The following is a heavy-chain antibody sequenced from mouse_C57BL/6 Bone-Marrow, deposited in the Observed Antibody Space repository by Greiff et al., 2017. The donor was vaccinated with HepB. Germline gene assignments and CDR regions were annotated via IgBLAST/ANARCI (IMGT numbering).Heavy chain of an antibody. Sequence: EVQLQQSGPGLVKPSQSLSLTCSVTGYSITSGYYWNWIRQFPGNKLEWMGYISYDGSNNYNPSLKNRISITRDTSKNQFFLKLNSVTTEDTATYYCARFACYFDYWGQGTTLTVSS. V-gene: IGHV3-6*01. CDR3: ARFACYFDY. CDR1: GYSITSGYY. CDR2: ISYDGSN. J-gene: IGHJ2*01.